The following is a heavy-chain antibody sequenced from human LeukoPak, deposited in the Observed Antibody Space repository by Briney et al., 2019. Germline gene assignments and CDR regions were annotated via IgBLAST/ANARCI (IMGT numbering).Heavy chain of an antibody. V-gene: IGHV3-33*01. CDR1: GFTFSHYG. D-gene: IGHD1-1*01. CDR2: IWYDRSRK. CDR3: AREDNVWNLLYNYYMDV. Sequence: PGGSLRLSCTASGFTFSHYGMHWVRQTPGKGLEWVALIWYDRSRKDYTDSVKGRFTISRDDSKNLLSLQMDSLRVEDTAVYYCAREDNVWNLLYNYYMDVWGKGTTVTVS. J-gene: IGHJ6*03.